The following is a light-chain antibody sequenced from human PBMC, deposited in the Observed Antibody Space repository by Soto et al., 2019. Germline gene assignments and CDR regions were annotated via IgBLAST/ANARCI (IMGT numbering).Light chain of an antibody. V-gene: IGLV2-8*01. Sequence: QSVLTQPPSASGSPGQSVTISRTGTSSDVGAYNYVSWYQQHPGKAPKLMIYEVTNRPSGVPDRFSASKSGNTASLTVSGLQAEDEADYFCSSYAGFNNFVFGTGTKVTVL. J-gene: IGLJ1*01. CDR1: SSDVGAYNY. CDR3: SSYAGFNNFV. CDR2: EVT.